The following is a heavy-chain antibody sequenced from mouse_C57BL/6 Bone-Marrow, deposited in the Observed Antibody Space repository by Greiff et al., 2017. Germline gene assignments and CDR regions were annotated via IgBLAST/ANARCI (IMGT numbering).Heavy chain of an antibody. CDR1: GFNIKDDY. V-gene: IGHV14-4*01. CDR3: TTYSAMDY. Sequence: EVQLQQSGAELVRPGASVTLSCTASGFNIKDDYMHWVKQRPEQGLEWICWIDPENGDTEYASKFQGKATIPADTSSNTAYLQLSSLTSEDTAVYYCTTYSAMDYWGQGTSVTVSS. J-gene: IGHJ4*01. CDR2: IDPENGDT.